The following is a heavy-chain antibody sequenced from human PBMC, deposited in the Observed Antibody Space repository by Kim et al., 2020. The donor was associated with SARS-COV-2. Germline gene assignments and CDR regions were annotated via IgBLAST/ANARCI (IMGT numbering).Heavy chain of an antibody. CDR2: FDPEDGET. V-gene: IGHV1-24*01. D-gene: IGHD2-15*01. J-gene: IGHJ4*02. CDR1: GYTLTELS. Sequence: ASVKVSCKVSGYTLTELSMHWVRQAPGKGLEWMGGFDPEDGETIYAQKFQGRVTMTEDTSTDTAYMELSSLRSEDTAVYYCATLGYCSGGSCYVDDYWGQGTLVTVSS. CDR3: ATLGYCSGGSCYVDDY.